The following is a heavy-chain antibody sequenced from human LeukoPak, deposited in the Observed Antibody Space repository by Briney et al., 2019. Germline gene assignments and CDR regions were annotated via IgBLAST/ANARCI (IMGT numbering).Heavy chain of an antibody. J-gene: IGHJ4*02. CDR2: LYHSGST. Sequence: SQTLSLTCTVSGGSLSSDGYYWSWLRQPPGKGLEWIGHLYHSGSTYYNPSLKSRVTISVDRSKNQFSLKLSSVTAADTAVYYCARGSGSYDYWGQGTRVTVSS. CDR3: ARGSGSYDY. D-gene: IGHD3-10*01. CDR1: GGSLSSDGYY. V-gene: IGHV4-30-2*01.